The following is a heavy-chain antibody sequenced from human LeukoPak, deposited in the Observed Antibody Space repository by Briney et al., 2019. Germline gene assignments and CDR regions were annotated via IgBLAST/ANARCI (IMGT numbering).Heavy chain of an antibody. CDR3: ARDGITMVRGVPGGDYYYYYYMDV. D-gene: IGHD3-10*01. Sequence: PGESLTLSCTPSGFSLSAYSMNWVRQAPGKGLEWVSTMSSSSSSSYKYYADSLKGRLTVSRDNAKNSLYLQMNSLRAEDTAVYYCARDGITMVRGVPGGDYYYYYYMDVWGKGTTVTVSS. CDR1: GFSLSAYS. V-gene: IGHV3-21*01. J-gene: IGHJ6*03. CDR2: MSSSSSSSYK.